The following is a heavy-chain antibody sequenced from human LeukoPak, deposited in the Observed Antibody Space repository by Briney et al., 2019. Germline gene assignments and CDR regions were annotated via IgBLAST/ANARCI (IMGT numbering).Heavy chain of an antibody. CDR2: IYYSGST. Sequence: SETLSLTCTVSGGSISSYYWSRIRQPPGKGLEWIGYIYYSGSTNYNPSLKSRVTISVDTSKNQFSLKLSSVTAADTAVYYCARAGCSSTSCYDLPGYYYMDVWGKGTTVTVSS. D-gene: IGHD2-2*01. V-gene: IGHV4-59*01. CDR1: GGSISSYY. CDR3: ARAGCSSTSCYDLPGYYYMDV. J-gene: IGHJ6*03.